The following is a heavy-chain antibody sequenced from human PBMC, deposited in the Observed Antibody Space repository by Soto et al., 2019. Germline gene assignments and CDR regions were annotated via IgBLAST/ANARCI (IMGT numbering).Heavy chain of an antibody. CDR1: GGSISSSSYY. D-gene: IGHD2-21*02. Sequence: QLQLQESGPGLVKPSETLSLTCTVSGGSISSSSYYWGWIRQPPGKGLEWIGSIYYSGSTYYNPSLKSRVTISVDTSKNQVSLKLSSVTAADTAVYYCARLTVEDGDGYYYYGMDVWGQGTTVTVSS. V-gene: IGHV4-39*01. J-gene: IGHJ6*02. CDR3: ARLTVEDGDGYYYYGMDV. CDR2: IYYSGST.